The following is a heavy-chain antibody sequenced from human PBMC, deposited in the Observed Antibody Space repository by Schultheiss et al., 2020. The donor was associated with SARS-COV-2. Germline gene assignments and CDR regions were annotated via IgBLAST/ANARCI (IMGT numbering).Heavy chain of an antibody. CDR1: GYTFTSYD. Sequence: ASVKVSCKASGYTFTSYDINWVRQATGQGLEWMGWMNPNSGNTGYAQKFQGRVTMTRNTSISTAYMELSSLRSEDTAVYYCATPHSGYDPFDYWGQGTLVTVSS. V-gene: IGHV1-8*01. CDR2: MNPNSGNT. CDR3: ATPHSGYDPFDY. J-gene: IGHJ4*02. D-gene: IGHD5-12*01.